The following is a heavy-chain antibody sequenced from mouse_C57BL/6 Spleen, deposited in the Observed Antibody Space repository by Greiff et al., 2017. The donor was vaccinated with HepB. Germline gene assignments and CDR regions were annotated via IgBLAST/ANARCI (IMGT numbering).Heavy chain of an antibody. CDR1: GFTFSSYA. V-gene: IGHV5-4*01. J-gene: IGHJ3*01. CDR2: ISDGGSYT. Sequence: EVKLMESGGGLVKPGGSLKLSCAASGFTFSSYAMSWVRQTPEKRLEWVATISDGGSYTYYPDNVKGRFTISRDNAKNNLYLQMSHLKSEDTAMYYCARDYGNFQLGPAWFAYWGQGTLVTVSA. CDR3: ARDYGNFQLGPAWFAY. D-gene: IGHD4-1*02.